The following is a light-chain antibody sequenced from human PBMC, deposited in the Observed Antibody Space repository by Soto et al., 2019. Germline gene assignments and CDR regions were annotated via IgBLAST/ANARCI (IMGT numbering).Light chain of an antibody. CDR3: MQGTHWPYT. Sequence: DVVMTQSPLSLPVTLGQPASISCRSRQSLVDTDGSTHLSWFQQRPGQSPRRLIYKASDRDSGVPDRFSGSGSGTDFTLKISRVEAEDVGIDYCMQGTHWPYTFGQGTKLEIK. CDR1: QSLVDTDGSTH. J-gene: IGKJ2*01. V-gene: IGKV2-30*01. CDR2: KAS.